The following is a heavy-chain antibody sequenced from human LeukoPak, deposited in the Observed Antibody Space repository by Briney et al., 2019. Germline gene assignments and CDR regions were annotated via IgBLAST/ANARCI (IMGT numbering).Heavy chain of an antibody. D-gene: IGHD6-13*01. J-gene: IGHJ6*03. V-gene: IGHV1-8*01. CDR2: MNPNSGNT. CDR1: GYTFTSYD. Sequence: AASVKVSCKASGYTFTSYDINWVRQATGQGLEWMGWMNPNSGNTGYAQKFQGRVTMTRNTSISTAYMELSSLRSEDTAVYYCARRDSRYYYYYMDVWGKGTTVTISS. CDR3: ARRDSRYYYYYMDV.